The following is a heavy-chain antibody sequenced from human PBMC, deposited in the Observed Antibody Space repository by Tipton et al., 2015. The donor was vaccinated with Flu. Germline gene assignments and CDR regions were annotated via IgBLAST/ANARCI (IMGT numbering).Heavy chain of an antibody. J-gene: IGHJ4*02. V-gene: IGHV3-23*01. CDR1: GFTFSRYG. D-gene: IGHD6-19*01. Sequence: SLRLSCAASGFTFSRYGMSWVRQAPGKGLEWVSGISGSGGTKYLADSVKGRFTISRDFAKNTLYLQMNSLTAEGTAVYYCAKVIPELVAGLDYWGQGTLVTVSS. CDR3: AKVIPELVAGLDY. CDR2: ISGSGGTK.